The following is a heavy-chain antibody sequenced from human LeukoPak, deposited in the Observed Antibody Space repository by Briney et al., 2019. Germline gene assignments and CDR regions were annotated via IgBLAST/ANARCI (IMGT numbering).Heavy chain of an antibody. D-gene: IGHD5-18*01. CDR1: GGSSSGYY. CDR3: ARTRGYSYGYVDYGMDV. V-gene: IGHV4-34*01. CDR2: INHSGST. Sequence: PSETLSLTCAVYGGSSSGYYWSWIRQPPGKGLEWIGEINHSGSTNYNPSLKSRVTISVDTSKNQFSLKLSSVTAADTAVYYCARTRGYSYGYVDYGMDVWGKGTTVTVSS. J-gene: IGHJ6*04.